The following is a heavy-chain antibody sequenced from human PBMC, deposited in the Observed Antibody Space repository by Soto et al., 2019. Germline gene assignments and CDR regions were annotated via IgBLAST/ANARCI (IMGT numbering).Heavy chain of an antibody. V-gene: IGHV3-64*01. Sequence: GGSLRLSCAASGFTFSSYAMHWVRQAPGKGLEYVSVITSNGNYTDYASSVKGRFTISRDNSKNTLYLQMGSLRAEDMAVYYCARAFCSGTSCYAEYLDIWGQGTMVTVSS. D-gene: IGHD2-2*01. J-gene: IGHJ3*02. CDR1: GFTFSSYA. CDR3: ARAFCSGTSCYAEYLDI. CDR2: ITSNGNYT.